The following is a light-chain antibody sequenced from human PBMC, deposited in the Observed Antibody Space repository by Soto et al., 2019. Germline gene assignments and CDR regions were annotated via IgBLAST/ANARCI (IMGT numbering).Light chain of an antibody. CDR2: CAA. CDR1: QSVSSN. J-gene: IGKJ4*01. CDR3: QQYNNGPPLT. Sequence: EIVMTQSPATLSVSPGERATLSCRASQSVSSNLVWYQQQTGRAPRRLIYCAATSATAIPPRFSGSGAGTEFTLPISSLQSEDFAVEYFQQYNNGPPLTFGGGTKVEIK. V-gene: IGKV3-15*01.